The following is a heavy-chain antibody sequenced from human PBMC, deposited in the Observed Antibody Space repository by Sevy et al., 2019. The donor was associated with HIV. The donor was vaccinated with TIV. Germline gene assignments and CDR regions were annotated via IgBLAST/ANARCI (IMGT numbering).Heavy chain of an antibody. CDR3: ARVGGYYDKGFDS. CDR2: INQSGST. V-gene: IGHV4-34*01. D-gene: IGHD3-22*01. J-gene: IGHJ4*02. Sequence: SETLSLTCGVYGVSFSDYFWSWIRQPPGKGLEWIGEINQSGSTNYNPSLKSRVTISIDTSKNLFSLNLSSVTAADTAVYYCARVGGYYDKGFDSWGQGSLVTVSS. CDR1: GVSFSDYF.